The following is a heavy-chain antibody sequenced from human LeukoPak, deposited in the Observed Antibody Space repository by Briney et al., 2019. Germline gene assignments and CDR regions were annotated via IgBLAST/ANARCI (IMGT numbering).Heavy chain of an antibody. CDR1: GFTFSSYW. D-gene: IGHD6-13*01. CDR2: INSDGSST. V-gene: IGHV3-74*01. J-gene: IGHJ6*03. Sequence: GGSLRLSCAASGFTFSSYWMHWVRQAPGKGLVWVSRINSDGSSTSYADSVKGRFTISRGNAKNTLYLQMNSLRAEDTAVYYCARVFTSSSWYYYYYMDVWGKGTTVTISS. CDR3: ARVFTSSSWYYYYYMDV.